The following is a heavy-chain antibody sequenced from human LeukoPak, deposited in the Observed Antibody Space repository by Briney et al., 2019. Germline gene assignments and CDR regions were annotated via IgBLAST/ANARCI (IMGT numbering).Heavy chain of an antibody. V-gene: IGHV3-23*01. CDR1: GFTFSTYA. J-gene: IGHJ4*02. CDR3: TSYTSGVQLRFLELTQE. Sequence: GGSLRLSCAASGFTFSTYAMTWVRQAPGKGLGWVSTISGGGGFTYYADSVKGRFTISRDNSENTLYLQMNSLRAEDTAVYYCTSYTSGVQLRFLELTQEWGQGTVVTVSS. CDR2: ISGGGGFT. D-gene: IGHD3-3*01.